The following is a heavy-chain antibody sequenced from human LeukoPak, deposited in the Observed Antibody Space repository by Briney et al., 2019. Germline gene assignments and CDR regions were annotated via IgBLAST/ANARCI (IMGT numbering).Heavy chain of an antibody. J-gene: IGHJ5*02. Sequence: GESLKISSKGSGYSINNYWIGWMRQIPGKGLEWMGIIYPADSDIRYSPSFQGQVTISADKSISTAYLQWSSLKTSDTAMYYCARQEYCSGGSCYTWFDPWGQGTLVTVSS. CDR1: GYSINNYW. CDR3: ARQEYCSGGSCYTWFDP. D-gene: IGHD2-15*01. V-gene: IGHV5-51*01. CDR2: IYPADSDI.